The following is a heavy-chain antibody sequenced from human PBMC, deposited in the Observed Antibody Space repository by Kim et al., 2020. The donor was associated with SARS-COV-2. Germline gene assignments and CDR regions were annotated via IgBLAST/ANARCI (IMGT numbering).Heavy chain of an antibody. D-gene: IGHD3-10*01. CDR2: INSDGSST. Sequence: GGSLRLSCAASGFTFSSYWMHWVRQAPGKGLVWVSRINSDGSSTSYADSVKGRFTISRDNAKNTLYLQMNSLRAEDTAVYYCARAQRVLLWFGEPCMDVWGQGTTVTVSS. V-gene: IGHV3-74*01. CDR3: ARAQRVLLWFGEPCMDV. J-gene: IGHJ6*02. CDR1: GFTFSSYW.